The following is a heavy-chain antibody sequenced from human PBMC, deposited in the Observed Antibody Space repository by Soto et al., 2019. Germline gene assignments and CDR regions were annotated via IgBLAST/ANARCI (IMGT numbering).Heavy chain of an antibody. CDR3: FIWEYGSDSYYYY. V-gene: IGHV1-8*01. CDR2: MNPNSGNT. J-gene: IGHJ4*02. D-gene: IGHD3-10*01. Sequence: ASVKVCSKASGYTFTSYDINWVRQATGQGLERMGWMNPNSGNTGYAQKYQGRVTMTRNTSISTAYMEQSSLRSEDTAVYYYFIWEYGSDSYYYYCGQGTLVIVSA. CDR1: GYTFTSYD.